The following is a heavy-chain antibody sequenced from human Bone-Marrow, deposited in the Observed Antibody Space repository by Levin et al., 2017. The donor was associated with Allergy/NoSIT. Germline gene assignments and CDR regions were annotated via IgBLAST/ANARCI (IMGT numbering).Heavy chain of an antibody. Sequence: GESLKISCAASGFNFSDYWMTWVRQAPGKGLEWVANINKDGSQKYYVDSVKGRFTISRDNAKNSLYLQMNSLRVEDTAVYYCARANWDLDYWGQGTLVTVSS. D-gene: IGHD1-26*01. CDR3: ARANWDLDY. CDR1: GFNFSDYW. CDR2: INKDGSQK. J-gene: IGHJ4*02. V-gene: IGHV3-7*04.